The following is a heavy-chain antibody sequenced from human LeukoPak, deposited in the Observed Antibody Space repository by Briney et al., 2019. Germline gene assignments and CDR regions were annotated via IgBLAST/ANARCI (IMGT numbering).Heavy chain of an antibody. V-gene: IGHV3-74*01. CDR2: INGDGRET. CDR1: GLTFSSYA. J-gene: IGHJ4*02. Sequence: PGGSLRLSCAASGLTFSSYAMAWVRQAPGKGLEWVSRINGDGRETTYGDSVKGRFTISRDNAKNTLFLQMNSLRAEDTAVFYCARGGPGAYFDYWGQGTLVTVSS. D-gene: IGHD1-14*01. CDR3: ARGGPGAYFDY.